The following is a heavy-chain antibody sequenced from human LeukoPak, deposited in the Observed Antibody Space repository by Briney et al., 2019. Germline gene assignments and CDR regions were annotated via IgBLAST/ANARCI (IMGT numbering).Heavy chain of an antibody. J-gene: IGHJ6*03. CDR3: ARVGYCSSTSCYGYYYYYMDV. Sequence: GGSLRLSCAASGFTFDDYGMSWVRQAPGKGLEWVSGINWNGGSTGYADSVKGRFTISRDNAKNSLYLQMNSLRAEDTALYYCARVGYCSSTSCYGYYYYYMDVWGKGTPVTVSS. CDR2: INWNGGST. V-gene: IGHV3-20*04. CDR1: GFTFDDYG. D-gene: IGHD2-2*03.